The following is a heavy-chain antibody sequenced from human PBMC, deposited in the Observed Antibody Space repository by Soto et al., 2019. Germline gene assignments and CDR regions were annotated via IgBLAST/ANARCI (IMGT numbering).Heavy chain of an antibody. D-gene: IGHD6-19*01. CDR1: GFTLSNYA. CDR3: AKETYSSGWYYYYYGMAV. Sequence: GGSLRLSCAASGFTLSNYAMSWVRQAPGKGLEWVSAISGSGGSTYYADSVKGRFTISRDNSKNTLYLQMNSLRAEDTAVYYCAKETYSSGWYYYYYGMAVRGQGTTVTVSS. CDR2: ISGSGGST. J-gene: IGHJ6*02. V-gene: IGHV3-23*01.